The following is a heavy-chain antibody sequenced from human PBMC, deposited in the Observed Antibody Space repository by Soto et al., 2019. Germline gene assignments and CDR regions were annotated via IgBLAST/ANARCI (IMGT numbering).Heavy chain of an antibody. V-gene: IGHV4-34*01. J-gene: IGHJ5*02. CDR1: GGSFSGYY. CDR3: VRAVAFGSSTTSNWFDP. Sequence: PSETLSLTCAVYGGSFSGYYWSWIRQPPGKGLEWIGEINHSGSTNYNPSLKSRVTISVDTSKNQFSLKLSSVTAADTAVYYCVRAVAFGSSTTSNWFDPYGQRTLLTV. D-gene: IGHD1-26*01. CDR2: INHSGST.